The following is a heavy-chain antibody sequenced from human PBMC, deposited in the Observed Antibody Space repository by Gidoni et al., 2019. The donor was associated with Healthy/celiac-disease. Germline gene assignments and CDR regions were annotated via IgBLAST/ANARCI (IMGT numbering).Heavy chain of an antibody. CDR2: FDPEDGET. CDR1: GYTLTELS. Sequence: QVQLVQTGAEVKKPGASVKVSCKVSGYTLTELSMHWVRQAPGKGLEWMGGFDPEDGETIYAQKFQGRVTMTEDTSTDTAYMELSSLRSEDTAVYYCATAPGGATVTTPGFDLWGRGTLVTVSS. D-gene: IGHD4-17*01. CDR3: ATAPGGATVTTPGFDL. J-gene: IGHJ2*01. V-gene: IGHV1-24*01.